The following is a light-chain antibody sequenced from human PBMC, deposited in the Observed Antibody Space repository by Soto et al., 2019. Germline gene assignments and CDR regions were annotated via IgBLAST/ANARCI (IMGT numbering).Light chain of an antibody. J-gene: IGKJ1*01. V-gene: IGKV2-28*01. Sequence: DIVMTKSPLSLPVTPGEPASISCRSSQSLRHTNGYTHLDWYLQKPGQSPQLLIFLGSNRASGVPDRFSGSGSGTDCTLKISRVEAEDVGVYYCMKALQTPPTFGQGTKVEIQ. CDR3: MKALQTPPT. CDR2: LGS. CDR1: QSLRHTNGYTH.